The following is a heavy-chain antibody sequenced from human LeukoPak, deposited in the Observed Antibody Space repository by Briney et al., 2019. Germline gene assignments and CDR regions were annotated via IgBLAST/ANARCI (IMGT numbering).Heavy chain of an antibody. CDR3: AKVGYYDSSGPEYFQH. Sequence: GGSLRLSCAASGFTFSSYAMSWVRRAPGKGLEWVSAISGSGGSTYYADSVKGRFTISRDNSKNTLYLQMNSLRAEDTAVYYCAKVGYYDSSGPEYFQHWGQGTLVTVSS. D-gene: IGHD3-22*01. J-gene: IGHJ1*01. CDR2: ISGSGGST. CDR1: GFTFSSYA. V-gene: IGHV3-23*01.